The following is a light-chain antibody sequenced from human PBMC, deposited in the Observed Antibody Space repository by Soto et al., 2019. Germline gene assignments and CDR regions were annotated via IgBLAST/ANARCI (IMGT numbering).Light chain of an antibody. CDR1: KLGDKH. Sequence: SYELTQPPSVSVSPGQTASITCSGDKLGDKHVFWYQQKPGQSPVVVIFDDGKRPSGIPERFSGSNSGNTATLTITGTQAMDEADYYCQAWDTSAAVFGGGTKLTVL. CDR3: QAWDTSAAV. V-gene: IGLV3-1*01. CDR2: DDG. J-gene: IGLJ2*01.